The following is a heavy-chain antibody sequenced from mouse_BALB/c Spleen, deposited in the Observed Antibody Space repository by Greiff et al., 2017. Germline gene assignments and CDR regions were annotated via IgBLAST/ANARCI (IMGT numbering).Heavy chain of an antibody. D-gene: IGHD1-1*01. J-gene: IGHJ4*01. Sequence: EVQVVESGGGLVKPGGSLKLSCAASGFTFSDYYMYWVRQTPEKRLEWVANISDGGSYTYYPDSVKGRFTISRDNAKNNLYLQMSSLKSEDTAMYYCARDRGSSYPYAMDYWGQGTSVTVSA. CDR1: GFTFSDYY. CDR2: ISDGGSYT. CDR3: ARDRGSSYPYAMDY. V-gene: IGHV5-4*02.